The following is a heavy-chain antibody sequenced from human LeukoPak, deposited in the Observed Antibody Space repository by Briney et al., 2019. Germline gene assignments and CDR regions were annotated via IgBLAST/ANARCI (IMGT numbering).Heavy chain of an antibody. Sequence: GESLKIPCKGSGYSFTSYWIGWVRQMPGKGLEWMGIIYPGDSDTRYSPSFQGQVTISADKSISTAYLQWSSLKASDTAMYYCARPPSIAADNDAFDIWGQGTMVTVSS. D-gene: IGHD6-25*01. J-gene: IGHJ3*02. CDR1: GYSFTSYW. V-gene: IGHV5-51*01. CDR3: ARPPSIAADNDAFDI. CDR2: IYPGDSDT.